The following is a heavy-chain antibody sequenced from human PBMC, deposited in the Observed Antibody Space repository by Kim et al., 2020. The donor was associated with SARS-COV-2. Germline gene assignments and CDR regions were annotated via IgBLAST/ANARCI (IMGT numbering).Heavy chain of an antibody. CDR3: ARDLTYSGYDTTVGAFDI. Sequence: KSRVTISVDTSKNQFSLKLSSVTAADTAVYYCARDLTYSGYDTTVGAFDIWGQGTMVTVSS. J-gene: IGHJ3*02. V-gene: IGHV4-31*02. D-gene: IGHD5-12*01.